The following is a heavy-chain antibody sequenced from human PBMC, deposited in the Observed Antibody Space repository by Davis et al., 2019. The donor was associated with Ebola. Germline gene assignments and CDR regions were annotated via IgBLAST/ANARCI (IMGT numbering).Heavy chain of an antibody. CDR3: ARGPYSYDYERGDWFDP. CDR1: GFTFSNYW. J-gene: IGHJ5*02. Sequence: PGGSLRLSCAASGFTFSNYWMHWVRQAPGKGLVWVSRINSDGTSTTYADSVKGRFTISRDNAENTLYLQMNSLRAEDTAVYYCARGPYSYDYERGDWFDPWGQGTLVTVSS. V-gene: IGHV3-74*01. CDR2: INSDGTST. D-gene: IGHD3-16*01.